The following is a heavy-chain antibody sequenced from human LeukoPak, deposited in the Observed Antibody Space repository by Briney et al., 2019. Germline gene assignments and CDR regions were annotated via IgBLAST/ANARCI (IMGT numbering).Heavy chain of an antibody. CDR1: GLSLNSYA. V-gene: IGHV3-23*01. Sequence: QSGGSLRLSCTASGLSLNSYAISWVRQVPGKGPEWVSASSSSDDGKWYADSVRGRFTISRDTSKNTVYLQMSSLRVEDAGVYYCAKAPVTSCRGAFCYPFDYWGHGTLVTISS. D-gene: IGHD2-21*01. CDR2: SSSSDDGK. CDR3: AKAPVTSCRGAFCYPFDY. J-gene: IGHJ4*01.